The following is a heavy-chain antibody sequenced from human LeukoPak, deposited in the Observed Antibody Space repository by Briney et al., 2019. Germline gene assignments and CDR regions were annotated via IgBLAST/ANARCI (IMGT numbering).Heavy chain of an antibody. CDR2: SAATPDGPIT. CDR1: GFTFNVAW. V-gene: IGHV3-15*04. J-gene: IGHJ4*02. D-gene: IGHD6-6*01. Sequence: GGSLRLSCAASGFTFNVAWMSWVRQTPGKGLQWVARSAATPDGPITEYATPVRGRFTISRDDSRNMVYLQMRSLRADDTAIYYCVWSSTWNKRFYLDQWGQGTLVTVSP. CDR3: VWSSTWNKRFYLDQ.